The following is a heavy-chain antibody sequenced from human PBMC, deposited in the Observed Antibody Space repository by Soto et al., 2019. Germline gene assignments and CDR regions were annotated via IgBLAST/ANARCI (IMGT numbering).Heavy chain of an antibody. V-gene: IGHV3-74*01. CDR2: INRDGSRT. D-gene: IGHD2-8*01. CDR1: GFIXXSYX. Sequence: EVQLVESGGNVLQPGGSLRLSCAASGFIXXSYXXXXVRQAPGKGLVWVSRINRDGSRTDYADSVKGRFAVSRDNAKNTVLLQMNSLRADDTAVYYCARGVNGYYYVDYWGQGTLVTVSS. J-gene: IGHJ4*02. CDR3: ARGVNGYYYVDY.